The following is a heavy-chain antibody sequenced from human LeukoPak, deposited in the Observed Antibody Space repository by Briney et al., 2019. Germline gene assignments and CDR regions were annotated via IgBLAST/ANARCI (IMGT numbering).Heavy chain of an antibody. V-gene: IGHV4-34*01. D-gene: IGHD2-2*01. Sequence: PSETLSLTCAVYGGSFSGYYWSWIRQPPGRGLEWIGEINHSGSTNYNPSLNSRVTISVDTSKNQFSLKLSPVTAADTAVYYCARGSTRPNWFDPWGQGTLVTVSS. J-gene: IGHJ5*02. CDR3: ARGSTRPNWFDP. CDR2: INHSGST. CDR1: GGSFSGYY.